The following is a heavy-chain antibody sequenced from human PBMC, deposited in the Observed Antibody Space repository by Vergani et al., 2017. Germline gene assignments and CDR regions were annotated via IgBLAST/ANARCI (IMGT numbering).Heavy chain of an antibody. J-gene: IGHJ4*02. CDR3: ARDEGFWSGPLDY. D-gene: IGHD3-3*01. CDR2: ISSSGSTI. CDR1: GFTFSSYE. Sequence: EVQLVESGGGLVQPGGSLRLPCAASGFTFSSYEMNWVRQAPGKGLEWVSYISSSGSTIYYADSVKGRFTISRDNAKNSLYLQMNSLRAEDTAVYYCARDEGFWSGPLDYWGQGTLVTVSS. V-gene: IGHV3-48*03.